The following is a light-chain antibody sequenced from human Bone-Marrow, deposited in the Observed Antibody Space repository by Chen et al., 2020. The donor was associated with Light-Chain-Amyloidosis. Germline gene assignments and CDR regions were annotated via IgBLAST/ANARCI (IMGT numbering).Light chain of an antibody. Sequence: QSALTQPASVSGSPGQSITISCTGPSSDVGGDNHVSWYQQHPDKAPKLMIYEVTNRPSWVPYRFSGSKYDNTASLTISGLQTEDEADYFCSSYTITSTLVFGSGTRVTVL. CDR2: EVT. CDR3: SSYTITSTLV. CDR1: SSDVGGDNH. V-gene: IGLV2-14*01. J-gene: IGLJ1*01.